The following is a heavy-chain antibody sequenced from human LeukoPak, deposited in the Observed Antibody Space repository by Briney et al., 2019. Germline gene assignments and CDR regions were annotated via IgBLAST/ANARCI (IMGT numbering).Heavy chain of an antibody. CDR3: ARGWAATMVRGANRGGAFDI. CDR1: GFTFSSYA. D-gene: IGHD3-10*01. CDR2: ISYDGSNK. J-gene: IGHJ3*02. V-gene: IGHV3-30-3*01. Sequence: GGSLRLSCAASGFTFSSYAMHWVRQAPGKGLEWVAVISYDGSNKYYADSVKGRFTISRDNSKNTLYLQMNSLRAEDTAVYYCARGWAATMVRGANRGGAFDIWGQGTMVTVSS.